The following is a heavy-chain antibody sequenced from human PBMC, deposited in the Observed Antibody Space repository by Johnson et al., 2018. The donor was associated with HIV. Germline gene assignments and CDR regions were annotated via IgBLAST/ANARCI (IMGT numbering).Heavy chain of an antibody. V-gene: IGHV3-20*04. J-gene: IGHJ3*02. CDR2: INWNGGST. Sequence: MQLVESGGGVVRPGGSLRLSCAASGFTFDDNGMSWVRQAPGKGLEWVSGINWNGGSTGYADSVKGRFTVSRDNAKNSLYLQLNSLRAEDTAVYYCARDASYGDYAFDIWGQGTMVTVSS. D-gene: IGHD4-17*01. CDR3: ARDASYGDYAFDI. CDR1: GFTFDDNG.